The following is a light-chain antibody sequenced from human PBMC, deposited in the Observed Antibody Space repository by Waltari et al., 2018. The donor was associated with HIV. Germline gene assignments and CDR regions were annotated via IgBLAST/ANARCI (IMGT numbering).Light chain of an antibody. Sequence: QSALTQPASVSGSPGQSLTIPCPGTSRDGGSYNLVSWYQQHPGKAPKLMIYEGSKRPSGVSNRFSGSKSGNTASLTIAGLQAEDEADYYCCSYAGSSTVVFGGGTKLTVL. CDR1: SRDGGSYNL. CDR3: CSYAGSSTVV. V-gene: IGLV2-23*01. CDR2: EGS. J-gene: IGLJ2*01.